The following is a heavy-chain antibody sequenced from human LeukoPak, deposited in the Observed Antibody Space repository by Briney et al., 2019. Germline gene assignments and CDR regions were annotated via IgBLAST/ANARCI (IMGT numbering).Heavy chain of an antibody. V-gene: IGHV1-46*01. D-gene: IGHD3-16*01. CDR2: INPSGGST. CDR3: ARGGAGDMYNFFDP. Sequence: EASVKVSCKASGYTFTNYYMVRVRQAPEQGLEWMGIINPSGGSTTYAQKFQGRVTVTRDTSTSTVYMELSSLRSEDTAIYYCARGGAGDMYNFFDPWGQGTLVTVSS. J-gene: IGHJ5*02. CDR1: GYTFTNYY.